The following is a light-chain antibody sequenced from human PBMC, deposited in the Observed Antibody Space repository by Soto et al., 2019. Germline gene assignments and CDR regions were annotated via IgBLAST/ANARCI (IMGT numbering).Light chain of an antibody. V-gene: IGKV3-15*01. Sequence: EFVLTQSPATLSLSPGEGATLSCRASQSIGNYLAWYQHKPGQAPRLLISGASTGATGIPARFSGSGSGTEFTLTISSLQSEDCAIYYCQQYHTWPITFGGGTKVDI. CDR1: QSIGNY. CDR3: QQYHTWPIT. J-gene: IGKJ4*01. CDR2: GAS.